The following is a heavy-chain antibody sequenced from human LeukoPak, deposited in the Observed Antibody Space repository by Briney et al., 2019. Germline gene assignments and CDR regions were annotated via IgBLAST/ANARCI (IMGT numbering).Heavy chain of an antibody. J-gene: IGHJ5*02. CDR2: ISSSGSTI. CDR3: ARDLGQYYDTSDNWFDP. CDR1: GFTSSSYE. D-gene: IGHD3-22*01. Sequence: GGSLRLSCAASGFTSSSYEMNWVRQAPGKGLEWVSYISSSGSTIYYADSVKGRFTISRDNAKNTLNLQMNSLRAEDTAVYYCARDLGQYYDTSDNWFDPWGQGTLVTVSS. V-gene: IGHV3-48*03.